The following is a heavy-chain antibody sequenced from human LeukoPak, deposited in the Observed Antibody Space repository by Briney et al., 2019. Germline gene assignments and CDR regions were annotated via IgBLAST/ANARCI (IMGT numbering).Heavy chain of an antibody. J-gene: IGHJ5*02. Sequence: QSGGSLRLSCAASGFTFSSYAMSWVRQAPGKGLEWVSAISGRGGSTYYADSVKGRFTISRDNSKNTLYLQMNSLRAEDTAVYYCAKGPYDILTGPNWFDPWGQGTLVTVSS. CDR3: AKGPYDILTGPNWFDP. D-gene: IGHD3-9*01. CDR2: ISGRGGST. V-gene: IGHV3-23*01. CDR1: GFTFSSYA.